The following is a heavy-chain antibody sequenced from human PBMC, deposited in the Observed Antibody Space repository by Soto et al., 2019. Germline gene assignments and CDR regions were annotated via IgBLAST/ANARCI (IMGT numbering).Heavy chain of an antibody. Sequence: SLRLSCAASGFTFSSYSMNWVRQAPGKGLEWVSSISSSSSYIYYADSVKGRFTISRDNAKNSLYLQMNSLRAEDTAVYYCARDRSQQWLVKRGMDVWGQGTTVTVSS. CDR3: ARDRSQQWLVKRGMDV. J-gene: IGHJ6*02. CDR1: GFTFSSYS. D-gene: IGHD6-19*01. CDR2: ISSSSSYI. V-gene: IGHV3-21*01.